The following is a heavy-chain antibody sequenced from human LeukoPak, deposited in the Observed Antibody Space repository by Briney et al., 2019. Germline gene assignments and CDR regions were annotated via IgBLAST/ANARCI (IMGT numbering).Heavy chain of an antibody. V-gene: IGHV1-58*02. CDR1: GFTFTDSA. CDR3: AADLDYDSSGYPLLDDY. Sequence: ASVKVSCKASGFTFTDSAMQWVRQARGQRLEWIGWIVVGSGDTVYAQKFQERVTITRDMSTSTAYMELSSLRSEDSAVYYCAADLDYDSSGYPLLDDYWGQGTLVTVSS. J-gene: IGHJ4*02. D-gene: IGHD3-22*01. CDR2: IVVGSGDT.